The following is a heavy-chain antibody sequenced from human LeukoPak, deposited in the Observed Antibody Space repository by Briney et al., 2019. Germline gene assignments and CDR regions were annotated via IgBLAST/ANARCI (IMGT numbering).Heavy chain of an antibody. J-gene: IGHJ4*02. D-gene: IGHD4-17*01. Sequence: VASVRVSCKASGYTFTTYGISWVRQAPGQGLEWMGWISAYNGNTNYAQKLQGRLTMTTDTSTSTAYMDLRSLRSDDTAVYYCARAPKTTVTMFAPDHWGQGTLVTVSS. CDR2: ISAYNGNT. CDR3: ARAPKTTVTMFAPDH. CDR1: GYTFTTYG. V-gene: IGHV1-18*01.